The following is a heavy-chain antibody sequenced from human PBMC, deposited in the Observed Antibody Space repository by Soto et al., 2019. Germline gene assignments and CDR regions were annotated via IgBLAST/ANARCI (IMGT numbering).Heavy chain of an antibody. CDR3: ARVGGGLASLGYYGMDV. D-gene: IGHD3-10*01. CDR2: INPNSGGT. V-gene: IGHV1-2*04. Sequence: GASVKVSCKASGYTFIGYYIHWVRQAPGQGLEWMGWINPNSGGTNYAQRFQGWVTMTRDRSISTAYMELSRLKSDDTDVYYCARVGGGLASLGYYGMDVWGQGTTVTVSS. CDR1: GYTFIGYY. J-gene: IGHJ6*02.